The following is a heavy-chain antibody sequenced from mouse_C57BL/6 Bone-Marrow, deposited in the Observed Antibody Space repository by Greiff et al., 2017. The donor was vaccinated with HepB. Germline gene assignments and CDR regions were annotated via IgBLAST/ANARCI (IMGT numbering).Heavy chain of an antibody. Sequence: EVMLVESGGGLVQPGGSLSLSCAASGFTFTDYYMSWVRQPPGKALEWLGFIRNKANGYTTEYSASVKGRFTISRDNSQSILYLQMNALRAEDSDTYYCARSLTEVGASSSYFDYWGQGTTLTVSS. D-gene: IGHD1-1*01. CDR2: IRNKANGYTT. CDR3: ARSLTEVGASSSYFDY. J-gene: IGHJ2*01. CDR1: GFTFTDYY. V-gene: IGHV7-3*01.